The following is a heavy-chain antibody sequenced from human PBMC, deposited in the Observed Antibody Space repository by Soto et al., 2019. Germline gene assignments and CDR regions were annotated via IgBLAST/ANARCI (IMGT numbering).Heavy chain of an antibody. CDR2: ISGSGGST. J-gene: IGHJ5*02. Sequence: PGGSLRLSCAASGFTFSSYAMSWVRQAPGKGLEWVSAISGSGGSTYYADSVKGRFTISRDNSKNTLYLQMNSLRAEDTAVYYCAKYSSGAVLFTGFDPWGQGTLVTVSS. V-gene: IGHV3-23*01. D-gene: IGHD6-19*01. CDR1: GFTFSSYA. CDR3: AKYSSGAVLFTGFDP.